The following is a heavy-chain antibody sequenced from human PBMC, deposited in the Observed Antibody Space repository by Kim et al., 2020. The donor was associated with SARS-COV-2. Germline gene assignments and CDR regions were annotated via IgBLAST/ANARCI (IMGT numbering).Heavy chain of an antibody. CDR2: ISSSSSYI. Sequence: GGSLRLSCAASGFTFSSYSMNWVRQAPGKGLEWVSSISSSSSYIYYADSVKGRFTISRDNAKNSLYLQMNSLRAEDTAVYYCARVMHIVVVTAIPFYYYYGMDVWGQGTTVTVSS. CDR3: ARVMHIVVVTAIPFYYYYGMDV. V-gene: IGHV3-21*01. D-gene: IGHD2-21*02. J-gene: IGHJ6*02. CDR1: GFTFSSYS.